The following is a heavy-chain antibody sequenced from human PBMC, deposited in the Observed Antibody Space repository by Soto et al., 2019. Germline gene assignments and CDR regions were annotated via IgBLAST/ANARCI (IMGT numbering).Heavy chain of an antibody. CDR2: INPNSGGT. CDR1: GYTFTGYY. V-gene: IGHV1-2*04. Sequence: ASVKVSCKASGYTFTGYYMHWVRQAPGQGLEWMGWINPNSGGTNYAQKFQGWVTMTRDTSISTAYMELSRLRSDDTAVYYCARVITGTTLNYYFDYWGQGTLVTVSS. D-gene: IGHD1-7*01. J-gene: IGHJ4*02. CDR3: ARVITGTTLNYYFDY.